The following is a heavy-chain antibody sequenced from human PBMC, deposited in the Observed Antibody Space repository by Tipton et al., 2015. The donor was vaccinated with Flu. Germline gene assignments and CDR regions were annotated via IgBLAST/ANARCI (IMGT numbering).Heavy chain of an antibody. Sequence: TLSLTCTVSGGSISSSSYYWGWIRQPPGKGLEWIRSIYYSGSTYYNPSLKSRVTISVDTSKIQFSLKLSSVTAAATAVYYCAVDTVFGVAHWGQGTLVTVSS. CDR2: IYYSGST. J-gene: IGHJ4*02. V-gene: IGHV4-39*07. D-gene: IGHD3-3*01. CDR1: GGSISSSSYY. CDR3: AVDTVFGVAH.